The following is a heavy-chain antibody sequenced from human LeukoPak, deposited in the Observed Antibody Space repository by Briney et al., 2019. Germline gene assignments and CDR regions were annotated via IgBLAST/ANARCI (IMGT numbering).Heavy chain of an antibody. V-gene: IGHV3-33*08. CDR2: IWYDGSNK. CDR3: AREVEAEREFDY. Sequence: GGSLRLSCAASGFTFDDFGMSWVRQGPGKGLEWVAVIWYDGSNKYYADSVKGRFTISRDNSKNTLYLQMNSLRAEDTAVYYCAREVEAEREFDYWGQGTLVTVSS. CDR1: GFTFDDFG. J-gene: IGHJ4*02.